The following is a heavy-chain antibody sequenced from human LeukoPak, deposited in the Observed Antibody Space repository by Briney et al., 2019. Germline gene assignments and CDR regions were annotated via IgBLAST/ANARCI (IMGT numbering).Heavy chain of an antibody. Sequence: GRSVTLSCAASGFTFSSYAIHWVRQAPGKGLEWVAVISYDESNKYYADSVKGRFTISRDNSKNTLYLQMNSLRAEDTAVYYCAGVARSSGWSHYFDYWGQGPLVSVSS. CDR1: GFTFSSYA. V-gene: IGHV3-30*04. CDR3: AGVARSSGWSHYFDY. CDR2: ISYDESNK. D-gene: IGHD6-19*01. J-gene: IGHJ4*02.